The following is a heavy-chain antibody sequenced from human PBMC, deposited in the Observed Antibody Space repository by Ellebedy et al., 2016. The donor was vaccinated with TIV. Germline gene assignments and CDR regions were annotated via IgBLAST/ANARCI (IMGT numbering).Heavy chain of an antibody. CDR3: ARDLGPGSGYGGVDY. Sequence: GESLKISCAASGFTFSTYSMNWVRQAPGKGLEWVSSISSSSTYIYYADSVKGRFTISRDNAKNSLYLQMNSLRAEDTAVYYCARDLGPGSGYGGVDYWGQGTLVTVSS. D-gene: IGHD5-12*01. J-gene: IGHJ4*02. V-gene: IGHV3-21*01. CDR2: ISSSSTYI. CDR1: GFTFSTYS.